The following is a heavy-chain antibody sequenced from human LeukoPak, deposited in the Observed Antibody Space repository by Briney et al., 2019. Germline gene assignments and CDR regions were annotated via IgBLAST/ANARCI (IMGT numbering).Heavy chain of an antibody. Sequence: GGSLRLSCAASGFTFCSYGMHWVRQAPGKGLEWVAFIRYDGSNKYYADSVKGRFTISRDNSKNTLYLQMNSLRAEDTAVYYCAKVGRTLAVAGTVQDYWGQGTLVTVSS. CDR3: AKVGRTLAVAGTVQDY. CDR2: IRYDGSNK. J-gene: IGHJ4*02. CDR1: GFTFCSYG. V-gene: IGHV3-30*02. D-gene: IGHD6-19*01.